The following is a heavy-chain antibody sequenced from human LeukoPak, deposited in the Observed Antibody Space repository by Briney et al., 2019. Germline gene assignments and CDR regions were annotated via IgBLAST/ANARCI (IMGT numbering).Heavy chain of an antibody. CDR3: ARVWGDRLLWFGELDYYFDY. CDR1: GGTISSGDYY. Sequence: SETLSVTCTVSGGTISSGDYYWSWIRQPPGKGLEWIGYIYYSGSTYYNPSLKSRVTISVDTSKNQFSLKLSSVTAADTAVYYCARVWGDRLLWFGELDYYFDYWGQGTLVTVSS. CDR2: IYYSGST. D-gene: IGHD3-10*01. J-gene: IGHJ4*02. V-gene: IGHV4-30-4*01.